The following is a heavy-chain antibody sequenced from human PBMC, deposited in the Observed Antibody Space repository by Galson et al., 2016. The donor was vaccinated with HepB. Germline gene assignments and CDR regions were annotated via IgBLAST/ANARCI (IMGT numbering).Heavy chain of an antibody. Sequence: SLRLSCAASGFTFSDYYMTWVRQAPGKGLEWVPYISSGSPYTNYADSVKGRFTISRDNAKNSLYLQMNSLRAEDTAVYYCARSRSGAMAGTYYFDYWGQGTLVTVSS. J-gene: IGHJ4*02. CDR1: GFTFSDYY. V-gene: IGHV3-11*06. CDR3: ARSRSGAMAGTYYFDY. D-gene: IGHD6-19*01. CDR2: ISSGSPYT.